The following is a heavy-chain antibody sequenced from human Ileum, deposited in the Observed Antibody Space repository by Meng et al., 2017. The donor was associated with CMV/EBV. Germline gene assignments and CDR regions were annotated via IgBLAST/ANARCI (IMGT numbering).Heavy chain of an antibody. CDR2: IWYDGSLK. Sequence: GGSLRLSCTASGFTFSINGMHWVRQAPGKGLEWVAFIWYDGSLKYYADSVKGRFTISRDNSKNTLDLQINSLRAEDTAVYYCAKDRHSGSYGGMDVWGQGTMVTVSS. CDR1: GFTFSING. D-gene: IGHD1-26*01. J-gene: IGHJ6*02. V-gene: IGHV3-33*03. CDR3: AKDRHSGSYGGMDV.